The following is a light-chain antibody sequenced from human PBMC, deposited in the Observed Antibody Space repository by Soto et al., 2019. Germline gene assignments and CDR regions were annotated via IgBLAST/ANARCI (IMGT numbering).Light chain of an antibody. CDR1: QSVRSTY. J-gene: IGKJ4*01. CDR3: QQYGDWPLT. Sequence: EIVMTQTPVTLSVSPGERATISRMGSQSVRSTYLAWYQQKPGQAPRLLIFGVSNRAAGIPARFSGSGSGTEFTLTISSLQSEDFAVYYCQQYGDWPLTFGGGTKVDTK. V-gene: IGKV3-15*01. CDR2: GVS.